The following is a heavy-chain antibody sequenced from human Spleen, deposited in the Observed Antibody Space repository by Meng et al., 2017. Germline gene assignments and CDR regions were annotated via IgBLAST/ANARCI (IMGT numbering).Heavy chain of an antibody. Sequence: VQLVESGGGLVQPGGSLRLSCAASGFTFSGSWMHWVRQAPGKGLVWVSRTNSDGSSTRYADSVKGRFTISRDNAKNTLYLQMNSLRAEDTAVYYCARDNGQGGWDYWGQGTLVTVSS. V-gene: IGHV3-74*01. CDR1: GFTFSGSW. J-gene: IGHJ4*02. CDR2: TNSDGSST. D-gene: IGHD6-19*01. CDR3: ARDNGQGGWDY.